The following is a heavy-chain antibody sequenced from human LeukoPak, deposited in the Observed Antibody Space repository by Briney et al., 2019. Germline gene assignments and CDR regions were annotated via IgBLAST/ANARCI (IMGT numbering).Heavy chain of an antibody. D-gene: IGHD3-3*01. Sequence: GGSLRLSCAASGFTFSSYWMSWVRQAPGKGLEWVANIKQVGREKYYVDSVKGRFTISRDNAKNSLYLQMNSLRAEDTAVYYCARDRGYYDFWSGYYPDGDAFDIWGQGTMVTVSS. CDR1: GFTFSSYW. CDR3: ARDRGYYDFWSGYYPDGDAFDI. CDR2: IKQVGREK. J-gene: IGHJ3*02. V-gene: IGHV3-7*01.